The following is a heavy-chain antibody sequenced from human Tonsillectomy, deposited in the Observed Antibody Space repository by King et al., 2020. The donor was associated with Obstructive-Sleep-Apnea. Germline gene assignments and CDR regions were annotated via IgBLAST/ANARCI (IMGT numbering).Heavy chain of an antibody. V-gene: IGHV3-30*18. D-gene: IGHD6-13*01. CDR2: ISYDGRNK. CDR1: GFTFSSYG. J-gene: IGHJ4*02. Sequence: QVQLVESGGGVVQPGRSLRLSCAVSGFTFSSYGMHWVRQAPGKGLEWVAVISYDGRNKYRADSVQGRFTISRDNSKNTLYLQMNSLRVEDTAVYYCAKDMDMAAAVYYFDYWGQGTLVTVSS. CDR3: AKDMDMAAAVYYFDY.